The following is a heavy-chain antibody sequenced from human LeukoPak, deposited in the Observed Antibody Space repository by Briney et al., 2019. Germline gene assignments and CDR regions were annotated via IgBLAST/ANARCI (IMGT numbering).Heavy chain of an antibody. J-gene: IGHJ4*02. Sequence: GGSLRLSCAASGFTFSSYAMCWVRQAPGKGLEWVSAISGSGGSTYYADSVKGRFTISRDNSKNTLYLQMNSLRAEDTAVYYCAKAGDSSSWKRGPTKFDYWGQGTLVTVSS. CDR3: AKAGDSSSWKRGPTKFDY. V-gene: IGHV3-23*01. CDR1: GFTFSSYA. D-gene: IGHD6-13*01. CDR2: ISGSGGST.